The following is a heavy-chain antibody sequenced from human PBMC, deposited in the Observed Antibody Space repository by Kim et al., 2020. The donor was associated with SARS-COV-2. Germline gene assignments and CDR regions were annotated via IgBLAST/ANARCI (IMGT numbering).Heavy chain of an antibody. V-gene: IGHV1-46*01. Sequence: ASVKVSCKASGYTFTKYDIHWVRQAPGQGLEWMGEISPSSRRTNYPQKFQGRVTMTGDTSTTTVYMELSSLTSMDTAMYYCARGSGWTWGQGTLVIVSS. J-gene: IGHJ5*02. CDR3: ARGSGWT. CDR1: GYTFTKYD. CDR2: ISPSSRRT. D-gene: IGHD3-10*01.